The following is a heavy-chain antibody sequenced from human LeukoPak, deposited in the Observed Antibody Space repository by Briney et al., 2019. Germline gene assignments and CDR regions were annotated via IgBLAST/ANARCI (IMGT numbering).Heavy chain of an antibody. D-gene: IGHD3-22*01. Sequence: SETLFLTCSVSGGFISSSSYYWGWIRQPPGKGLEWIGDIYYSGSTYFKPSLASRVAISIDTPKNQFSLRLSPVTAADTAVYYCARRRYYDSTGYLDWGQGTLVIVSS. V-gene: IGHV4-39*01. J-gene: IGHJ1*01. CDR3: ARRRYYDSTGYLD. CDR1: GGFISSSSYY. CDR2: IYYSGST.